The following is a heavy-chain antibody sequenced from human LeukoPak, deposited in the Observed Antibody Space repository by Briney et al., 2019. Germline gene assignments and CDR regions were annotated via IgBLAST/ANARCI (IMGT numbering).Heavy chain of an antibody. V-gene: IGHV4-61*08. CDR1: GGSISSGGFS. J-gene: IGHJ4*02. Sequence: SETLSLTCAVSGGSISSGGFSSSWIRQPPGEGLEWIVYIYYSGSTNYNPSLKSRVTISVDTSKNQFSLKLSSVTAADTAVYYCAREAYDSSGYYSDYWGRGTLVTVSS. CDR2: IYYSGST. CDR3: AREAYDSSGYYSDY. D-gene: IGHD3-22*01.